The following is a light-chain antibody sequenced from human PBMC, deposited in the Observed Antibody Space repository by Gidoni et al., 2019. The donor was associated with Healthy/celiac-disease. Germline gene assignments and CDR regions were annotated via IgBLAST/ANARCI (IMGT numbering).Light chain of an antibody. V-gene: IGKV3-15*01. CDR1: RSVSSS. Sequence: SQLFAPVEARTLTCRAGRSVSSSLAWYQQKPGQAPRLLIYGASTRATGSPARFSGSGSGTEFTLTISSLQSEDFAVYYCQQYNNWPGWTFGQGTKVEIK. CDR2: GAS. J-gene: IGKJ1*01. CDR3: QQYNNWPGWT.